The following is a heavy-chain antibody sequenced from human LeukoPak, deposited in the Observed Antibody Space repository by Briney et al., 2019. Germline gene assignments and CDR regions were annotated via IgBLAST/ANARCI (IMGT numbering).Heavy chain of an antibody. J-gene: IGHJ6*02. CDR1: GFTFSNAW. Sequence: GGSLRLSCAASGFTFSNAWMSWVHQAPGKGLEWVGRIKSKTDGGTTDYAAPVKGRFTISRDDSKNTLYLQMNSLKTEDTAVYYCTTVPVLKSAAAGTGLYGMDVWGQGTTVTVSS. CDR2: IKSKTDGGTT. V-gene: IGHV3-15*01. D-gene: IGHD6-13*01. CDR3: TTVPVLKSAAAGTGLYGMDV.